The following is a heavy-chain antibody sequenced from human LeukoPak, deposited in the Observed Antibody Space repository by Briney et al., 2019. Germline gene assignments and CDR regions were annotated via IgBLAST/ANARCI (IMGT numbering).Heavy chain of an antibody. J-gene: IGHJ4*02. CDR2: IRYDGSNK. CDR1: GFTFSSYG. CDR3: AKSSIPRLGELSSY. D-gene: IGHD3-16*02. Sequence: GGSLRLSCAASGFTFSSYGMHWVRQAPSKGLEWVAFIRYDGSNKYYADSVKGRFTISRDNSKNTLYLQMNSLRAEDTAVYYCAKSSIPRLGELSSYWGQGTLVTVSS. V-gene: IGHV3-30*02.